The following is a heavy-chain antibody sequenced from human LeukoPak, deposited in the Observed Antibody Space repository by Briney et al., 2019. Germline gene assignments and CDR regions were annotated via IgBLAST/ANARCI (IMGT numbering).Heavy chain of an antibody. V-gene: IGHV3-21*01. J-gene: IGHJ4*02. CDR1: GFTFSRYS. CDR2: ISSSSRSYI. Sequence: SGGSLRLSCAASGFTFSRYSMNWVRQAPGKGLEWVSSISSSSRSYIYEADSGKGRFTISRDNAKNSLYLQMNSLRAEDTAVYYCARDGVVRGVIITDEYYFDYWGQGTLVTVSS. CDR3: ARDGVVRGVIITDEYYFDY. D-gene: IGHD3-10*01.